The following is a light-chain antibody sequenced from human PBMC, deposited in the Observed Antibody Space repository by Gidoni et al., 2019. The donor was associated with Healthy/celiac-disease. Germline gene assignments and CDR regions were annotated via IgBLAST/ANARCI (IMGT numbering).Light chain of an antibody. CDR3: QQRSTL. CDR1: QSVSSY. V-gene: IGKV3-11*01. J-gene: IGKJ4*01. Sequence: THSPAPLSLSPGERATLSCRASQSVSSYLAWYQQKPGQAPRLLIYDASNRATGIPARFSGSGSGTDFTLTISSLEPEDFAVYYCQQRSTLFGGGTKVEIK. CDR2: DAS.